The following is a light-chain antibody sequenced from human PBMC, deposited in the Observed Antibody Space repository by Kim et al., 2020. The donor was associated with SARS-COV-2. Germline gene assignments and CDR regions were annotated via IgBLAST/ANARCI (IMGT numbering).Light chain of an antibody. V-gene: IGKV4-1*01. Sequence: DIVMTQSPDSLAVSLGERATINCKSSQSILYSSDNNNYLAWYQQKPGQPPKLLIYRASTREFGVPDRFRGSGSGTDFTLTISNLQAEDVAVYYCQQYYNTPQTFGRGTKVDIK. CDR3: QQYYNTPQT. CDR2: RAS. J-gene: IGKJ1*01. CDR1: QSILYSSDNNNY.